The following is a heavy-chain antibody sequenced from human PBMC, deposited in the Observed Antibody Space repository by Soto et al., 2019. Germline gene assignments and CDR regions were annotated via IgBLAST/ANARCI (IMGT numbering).Heavy chain of an antibody. CDR1: GYTFSSYA. CDR3: ARDTGDGTFDF. V-gene: IGHV1-3*01. J-gene: IGHJ4*02. Sequence: SVKVSCKASGYTFSSYAMHWVRQAPGQRLEWMGWINAGYGNTKSSQKFQDRVTISRDTSASTAYMELTSLRSEDTAVYYCARDTGDGTFDFWGQGTLVTVSS. CDR2: INAGYGNT. D-gene: IGHD7-27*01.